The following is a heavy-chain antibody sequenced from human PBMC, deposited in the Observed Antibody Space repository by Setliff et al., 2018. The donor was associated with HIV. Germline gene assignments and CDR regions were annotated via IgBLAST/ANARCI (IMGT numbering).Heavy chain of an antibody. D-gene: IGHD3-22*01. CDR2: ISGRDGRT. CDR3: VRGSGYYYFDN. CDR1: GFTFRNHW. Sequence: GSLRLSCAASGFTFRNHWMTWVRQAPGKGLEWVSTISGRDGRTYYADSVKGRFTISRDNAKNSLYLEMHSLTDEDTAVYYCVRGSGYYYFDNWGQGALVTVSS. J-gene: IGHJ4*02. V-gene: IGHV3-21*01.